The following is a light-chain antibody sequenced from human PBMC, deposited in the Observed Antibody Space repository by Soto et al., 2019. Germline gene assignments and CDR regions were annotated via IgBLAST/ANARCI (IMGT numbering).Light chain of an antibody. J-gene: IGKJ1*01. CDR2: KAS. V-gene: IGKV1-5*03. CDR1: QSISSW. Sequence: DIQMTQSPSTLSASVGYRVTITCRSSQSISSWLAWYQQKPGKAPKLLIYKASSLEGGVPSRFSGSGSGTEFTLTISSLQPDDFATYYCQQYSTYTPRTFGQGTKVDI. CDR3: QQYSTYTPRT.